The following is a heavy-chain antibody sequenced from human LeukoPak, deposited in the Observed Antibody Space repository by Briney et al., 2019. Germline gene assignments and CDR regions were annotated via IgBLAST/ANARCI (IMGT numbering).Heavy chain of an antibody. J-gene: IGHJ5*02. V-gene: IGHV3-21*01. D-gene: IGHD2-2*01. CDR2: ISSSSSYI. CDR3: ARGVVPAATVRNWFDP. Sequence: GGSLRLSCAASGFTFSSYSMNWVRQAPGKGLEWVSSISSSSSYIYYADSVKGQLTISRDNAKNSLYLQMNSLRAEDTAVYYCARGVVPAATVRNWFDPWGQGTLVTVSS. CDR1: GFTFSSYS.